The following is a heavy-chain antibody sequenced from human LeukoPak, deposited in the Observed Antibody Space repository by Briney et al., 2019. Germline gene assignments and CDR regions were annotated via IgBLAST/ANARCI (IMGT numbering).Heavy chain of an antibody. V-gene: IGHV1-2*02. CDR2: INPNSGGT. CDR3: AREIVVVPAAKGFDP. D-gene: IGHD2-2*01. CDR1: GYTFAGQY. Sequence: GASVKVSCKASGYTFAGQYMHWVRQAPGQGLEWMGWINPNSGGTNYAQKFQGRVTMTRDTSISTAYMEQSRLRSDDTAVYYCAREIVVVPAAKGFDPWGQGTLVTVSS. J-gene: IGHJ5*02.